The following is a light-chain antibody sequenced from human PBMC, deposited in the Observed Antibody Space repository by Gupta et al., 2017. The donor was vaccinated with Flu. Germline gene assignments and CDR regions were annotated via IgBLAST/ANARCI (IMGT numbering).Light chain of an antibody. CDR3: QQDDYLPST. V-gene: IGKV4-1*01. J-gene: IGKJ2*01. CDR2: WAS. Sequence: DIVMTQSPDSLAVSLGERATINCKSSQSVLYSSTNKNFLTWYQQKPGQPPRLLIYWASTRESGVPDRFSGSGSGTDFTLTISSLQAEDVAVYYCQQDDYLPSTFGQGTKMEIK. CDR1: QSVLYSSTNKNF.